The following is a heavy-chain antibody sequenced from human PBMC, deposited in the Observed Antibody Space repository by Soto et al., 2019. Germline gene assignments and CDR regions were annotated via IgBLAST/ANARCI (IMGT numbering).Heavy chain of an antibody. CDR2: INHSGST. D-gene: IGHD2-15*01. CDR3: ARDIVVVVAATHESNWFDP. J-gene: IGHJ5*02. V-gene: IGHV4-34*01. Sequence: QVQLQQWGAGLLKPSETLSLTCTVYGGSFSGYYWSWIRQPPGKGLERMGEINHSGSTNYNPSLNSRVPISVDPSKNQFSVKLSSVTAADTAVYYCARDIVVVVAATHESNWFDPWGQGTLVTVSS. CDR1: GGSFSGYY.